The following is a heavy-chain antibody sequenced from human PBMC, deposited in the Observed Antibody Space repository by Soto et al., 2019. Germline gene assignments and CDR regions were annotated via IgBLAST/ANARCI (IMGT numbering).Heavy chain of an antibody. D-gene: IGHD5-12*01. CDR3: ARDSVSGYAGDAFDI. V-gene: IGHV1-18*01. Sequence: ASVKFSCKASGYTFTSYGISWVRQAPGQGLECMGWISAYNGNTNYAQKLQGRVTMTTXTXXSXXXMXLXXLRSDDTAVYYCARDSVSGYAGDAFDIWGQGTMVTVSS. CDR1: GYTFTSYG. CDR2: ISAYNGNT. J-gene: IGHJ3*02.